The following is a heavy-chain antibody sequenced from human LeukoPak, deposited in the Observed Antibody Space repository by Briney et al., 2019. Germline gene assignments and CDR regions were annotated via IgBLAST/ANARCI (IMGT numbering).Heavy chain of an antibody. CDR1: GYTFTSYG. D-gene: IGHD6-13*01. J-gene: IGHJ5*02. CDR2: ISAYNGNT. CDR3: ARDFEAAGNRYNWFDP. Sequence: ASVKVSCKASGYTFTSYGISWVRQAPGQGLEWMGWISAYNGNTNYAQKLRGRVTMTTDTSTSTAYMELRSLRSDDTAVYYCARDFEAAGNRYNWFDPWGQGTLVTVSS. V-gene: IGHV1-18*01.